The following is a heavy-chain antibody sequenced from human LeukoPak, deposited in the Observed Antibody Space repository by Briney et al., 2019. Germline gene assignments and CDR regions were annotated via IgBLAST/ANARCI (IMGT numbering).Heavy chain of an antibody. CDR2: ISSDGRST. J-gene: IGHJ4*02. V-gene: IGHV3-74*01. CDR1: GFTFSTYW. CDR3: ASYDSSGYYSAAFDY. D-gene: IGHD3-22*01. Sequence: PGGSLRLSCAASGFTFSTYWMHWVRQAPGKGLVWVSGISSDGRSTTYADSVKGRFTISRDNSKNTLYLQMNSLRAEDTAVYYCASYDSSGYYSAAFDYWGQGTLVTVSS.